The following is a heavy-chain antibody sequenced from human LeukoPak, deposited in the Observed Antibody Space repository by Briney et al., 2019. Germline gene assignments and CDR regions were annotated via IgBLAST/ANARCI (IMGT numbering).Heavy chain of an antibody. Sequence: GGSLRLSCAASGFTFDDYAMHWVRQAPGKGLEWVSGISWNSGSIGYADSVKGRFTISRDNAKNSQYLQMNSLRAEDTALYYCAKDMSGSYFYAFDIWGQGTMVTVSS. CDR3: AKDMSGSYFYAFDI. J-gene: IGHJ3*02. CDR1: GFTFDDYA. CDR2: ISWNSGSI. V-gene: IGHV3-9*01. D-gene: IGHD1-26*01.